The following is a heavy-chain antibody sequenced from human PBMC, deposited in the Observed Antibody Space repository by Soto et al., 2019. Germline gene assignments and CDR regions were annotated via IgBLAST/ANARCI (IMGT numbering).Heavy chain of an antibody. J-gene: IGHJ6*02. CDR2: INHSGST. CDR1: GGSFSGYY. CDR3: AREEVPQWFTRGYYGMDV. D-gene: IGHD2-2*01. V-gene: IGHV4-34*01. Sequence: KPSETLSLTCAVHGGSFSGYYWTWIRQPPGKWLEWIGDINHSGSTNYNSSLKSRVTISVDTSKNQLSLKLRSVTAADTAVYYCAREEVPQWFTRGYYGMDVWGQGXTVTVYS.